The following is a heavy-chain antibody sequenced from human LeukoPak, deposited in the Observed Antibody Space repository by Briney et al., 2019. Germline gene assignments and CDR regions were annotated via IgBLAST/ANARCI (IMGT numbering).Heavy chain of an antibody. CDR1: GYTFTNYD. CDR2: MNPNSGNT. D-gene: IGHD5-18*01. V-gene: IGHV1-8*01. Sequence: ASVKVSCKASGYTFTNYDINWVRQATGQGLEWMGWMNPNSGNTGYAQKFQGRVTMTRNTSISTAYMELSSLRSEDTAVYYCARRGYSYGLYYYYYMDVWGKGTTVTISS. J-gene: IGHJ6*03. CDR3: ARRGYSYGLYYYYYMDV.